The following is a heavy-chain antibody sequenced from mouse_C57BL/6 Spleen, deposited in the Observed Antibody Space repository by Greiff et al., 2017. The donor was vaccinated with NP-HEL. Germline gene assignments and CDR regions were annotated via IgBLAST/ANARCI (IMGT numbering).Heavy chain of an antibody. Sequence: EVMLVESGGGLVKPGGSLKLSCAASGFTFSDYGMHWVRQAPEKGLEWVAYISSGSSTIYYADTVKGRFTISRDNAKNTLFLQMTSLRSEDTAMYYCASEDYGSSSAWFAYWGQGTLVTVSA. CDR3: ASEDYGSSSAWFAY. CDR2: ISSGSSTI. D-gene: IGHD1-1*01. CDR1: GFTFSDYG. J-gene: IGHJ3*01. V-gene: IGHV5-17*01.